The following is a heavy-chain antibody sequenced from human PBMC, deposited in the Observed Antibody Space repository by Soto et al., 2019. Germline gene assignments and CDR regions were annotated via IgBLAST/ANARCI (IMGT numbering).Heavy chain of an antibody. CDR3: VKGGGWDAFDN. J-gene: IGHJ3*02. D-gene: IGHD2-8*02. CDR1: RFTFSSYP. Sequence: QVQLVESGGGVVQPGRSLRLSCAASRFTFSSYPMHWVRQAPGRGLEWVAVISYDGTNKYYANSVKGRLTISRDNSKSTLVLQMNSLRPDDTAVYYCVKGGGWDAFDNWGQGTMVAVSS. V-gene: IGHV3-30*18. CDR2: ISYDGTNK.